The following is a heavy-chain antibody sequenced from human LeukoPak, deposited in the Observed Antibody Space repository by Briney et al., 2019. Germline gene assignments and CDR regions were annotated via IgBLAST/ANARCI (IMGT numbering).Heavy chain of an antibody. CDR3: AKDRGYSSAWYVMGLDY. D-gene: IGHD6-19*01. V-gene: IGHV3-30*02. CDR2: IRDNGNNK. Sequence: PGGSLRLSCAVSGFTFSNYVMHWVRQAPGKGREWLAFIRDNGNNKYYADSVKGRFTISRDNSKNMLYVQMNSLRTEDTAVYYCAKDRGYSSAWYVMGLDYWGQGTLVTVSS. CDR1: GFTFSNYV. J-gene: IGHJ4*02.